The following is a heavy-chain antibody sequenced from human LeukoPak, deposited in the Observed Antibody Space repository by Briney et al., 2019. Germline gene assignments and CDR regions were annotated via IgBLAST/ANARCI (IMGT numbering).Heavy chain of an antibody. CDR2: IYTSGST. D-gene: IGHD4-17*01. CDR1: GGSISSYY. V-gene: IGHV4-4*07. CDR3: ARCNEYGDLFDY. J-gene: IGHJ4*02. Sequence: SETLSLTCTVSGGSISSYYWSWIRQPAGKGLEWIGRIYTSGSTNYNPSLKGRVTMSVDTSKNQFSLKLSSVTAADTAVYYCARCNEYGDLFDYWGQGTLVTVSS.